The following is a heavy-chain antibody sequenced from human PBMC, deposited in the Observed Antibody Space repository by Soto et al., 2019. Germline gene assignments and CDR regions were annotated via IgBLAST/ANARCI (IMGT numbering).Heavy chain of an antibody. D-gene: IGHD2-2*01. CDR3: ARPLEDIVVVPAAISLYDYYYYGMDV. J-gene: IGHJ6*02. Sequence: PGGSLRLSCAASGFTFSSYSMNWVRQAPGKGLEWVSSISSSSSYIYYADSVKGRFTISRDNAKNSLYLQMNSLRAEDTAVYYCARPLEDIVVVPAAISLYDYYYYGMDVWGQGTTVTVSS. CDR2: ISSSSSYI. CDR1: GFTFSSYS. V-gene: IGHV3-21*01.